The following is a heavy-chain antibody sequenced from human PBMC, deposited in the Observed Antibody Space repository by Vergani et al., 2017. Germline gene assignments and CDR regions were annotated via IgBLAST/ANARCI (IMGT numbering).Heavy chain of an antibody. CDR2: ISSTSKTI. D-gene: IGHD5-24*01. CDR3: VRTDGYICDY. CDR1: GFTFSSSN. Sequence: VQLVESGGGVVQPGRSLRLSCAASGFTFSSSNMNWVRQAPGKGLEWVSSISSTSKTIYYADSVKGRFTISRDNAMKSLYLQMSSLRPDDTAVYYCVRTDGYICDYWGQGTLVTISS. V-gene: IGHV3-48*01. J-gene: IGHJ4*02.